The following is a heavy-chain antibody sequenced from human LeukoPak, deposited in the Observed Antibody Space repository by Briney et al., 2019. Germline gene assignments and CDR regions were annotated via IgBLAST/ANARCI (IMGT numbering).Heavy chain of an antibody. Sequence: GGSLRLSCAASGFTFSSYAMSWVRQAPGKGLEWVSAISGSGGSTSCADSVKGRFTISRDNSKNTLFLQMNSLRAEDTAVYYCAKGYCSSTSCRRNAFDIWGQGTMVTVSS. D-gene: IGHD2-2*01. CDR2: ISGSGGST. V-gene: IGHV3-23*01. CDR3: AKGYCSSTSCRRNAFDI. CDR1: GFTFSSYA. J-gene: IGHJ3*02.